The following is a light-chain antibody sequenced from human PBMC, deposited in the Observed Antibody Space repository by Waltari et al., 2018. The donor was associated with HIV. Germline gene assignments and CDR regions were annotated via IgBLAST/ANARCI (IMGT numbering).Light chain of an antibody. Sequence: EIVLTQSPGTLSLSPGERATLSCGASQSLRGAYLGWHQQKPGQPPRLLIDGTSNRATGIPDRFSGTGSETNFTLIITRLEPEDFAVYYCQQYGYSPRTFGQGTRLEIK. CDR2: GTS. J-gene: IGKJ5*01. CDR1: QSLRGAY. V-gene: IGKV3-20*01. CDR3: QQYGYSPRT.